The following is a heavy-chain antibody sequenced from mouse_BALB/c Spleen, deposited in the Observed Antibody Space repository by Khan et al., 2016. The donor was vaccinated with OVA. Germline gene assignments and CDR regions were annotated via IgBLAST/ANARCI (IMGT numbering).Heavy chain of an antibody. CDR2: TNPTNGRT. J-gene: IGHJ2*01. V-gene: IGHV1S81*02. D-gene: IGHD1-1*01. CDR1: GYTFTSYW. CDR3: AKIKKIVATYFDY. Sequence: QVQLKQSGAELVKAGASVKMSCKASGYTFTSYWLHWVKQRLGQGLEWFAETNPTNGRTYYNEKFKSKAILTVDKSSSTAYMLLSGSTFEDSAVYYCAKIKKIVATYFDYWGQGTTLTVSS.